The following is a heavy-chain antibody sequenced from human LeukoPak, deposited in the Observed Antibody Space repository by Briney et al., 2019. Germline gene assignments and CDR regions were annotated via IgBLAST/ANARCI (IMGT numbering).Heavy chain of an antibody. CDR2: ISSSGSTI. Sequence: GGSLRLSCAASGFTFSSYEMNWVRQAPGKGLEWVSYISSSGSTIYYADSVRGRFTISGDNTKNSLYLQMDSLTADDTAVYFCACLRGPSDYWGQGTLITVSS. D-gene: IGHD4-17*01. CDR1: GFTFSSYE. V-gene: IGHV3-48*03. J-gene: IGHJ4*02. CDR3: ACLRGPSDY.